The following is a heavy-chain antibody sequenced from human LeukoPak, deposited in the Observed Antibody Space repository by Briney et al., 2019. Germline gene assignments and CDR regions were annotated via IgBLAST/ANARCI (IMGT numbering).Heavy chain of an antibody. CDR3: ATDCSSTSCYLFDP. D-gene: IGHD2-2*01. CDR1: GYTFTGYY. V-gene: IGHV1-2*02. CDR2: INPNSGGT. J-gene: IGHJ5*02. Sequence: ASVKVSCKASGYTFTGYYMHWVRQAPGQGLEWMGWINPNSGGTNYAQKFQGRVTMTRDTSISTAYMELSRLRSDDTAVYYCATDCSSTSCYLFDPWGQGTMVTVSS.